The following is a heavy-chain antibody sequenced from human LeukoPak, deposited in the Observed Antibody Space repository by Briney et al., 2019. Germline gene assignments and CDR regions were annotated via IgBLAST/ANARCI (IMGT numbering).Heavy chain of an antibody. CDR1: GYTFTGYY. CDR3: ARVGSRFGELLSVQEH. J-gene: IGHJ1*01. Sequence: EASVKLSCKASGYTFTGYYMHWVRQAPGQGREWMGWINPNSGGTNYAQKFQGRVTMTRDTSISTAYMELSRLRSDDTAVDYCARVGSRFGELLSVQEHWGQGTLVTVSS. V-gene: IGHV1-2*02. D-gene: IGHD3-10*01. CDR2: INPNSGGT.